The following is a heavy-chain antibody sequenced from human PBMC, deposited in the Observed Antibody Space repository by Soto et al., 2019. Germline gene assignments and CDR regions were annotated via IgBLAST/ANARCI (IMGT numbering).Heavy chain of an antibody. Sequence: SETLSLTCAVYGGSFIGYYWSWIRQPPGKGLEWIGEINHSGSTNYNPSLKSRVTISVDTSKNQFSLKLSSVTAADTAVYYCAREKADSGSYYADYWGQGTLVTVSS. D-gene: IGHD1-26*01. CDR3: AREKADSGSYYADY. CDR1: GGSFIGYY. J-gene: IGHJ4*02. V-gene: IGHV4-34*01. CDR2: INHSGST.